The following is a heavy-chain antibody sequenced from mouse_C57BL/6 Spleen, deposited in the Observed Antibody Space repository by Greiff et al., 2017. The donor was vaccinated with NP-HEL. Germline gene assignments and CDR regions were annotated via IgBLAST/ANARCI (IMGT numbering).Heavy chain of an antibody. CDR3: ARRSRWDVGGLDY. D-gene: IGHD4-1*01. J-gene: IGHJ2*01. CDR1: GYTFTDYN. V-gene: IGHV1-18*01. CDR2: INPNNGGT. Sequence: VQLQQSGPELVKPGASVKIPCKASGYTFTDYNMDWVKQSPGKGLEWIGDINPNNGGTIYNQKFKGKATLTVDKSSSTAYMELRSLTSEDTAVYYCARRSRWDVGGLDYWGQGTTLTVSS.